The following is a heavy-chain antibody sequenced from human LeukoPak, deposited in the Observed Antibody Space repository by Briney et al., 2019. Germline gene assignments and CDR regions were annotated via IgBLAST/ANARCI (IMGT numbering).Heavy chain of an antibody. J-gene: IGHJ4*02. D-gene: IGHD6-19*01. CDR2: MNPNSGNT. CDR1: GYTFTSYD. Sequence: ASVTVSCKASGYTFTSYDINWVRQATGQGLEWMGWMNPNSGNTGYAQKFQGRVTMTRDMSTSTVYMELSSLRSEDTAVYYCARAGGRTDSSGWYDDYWGQGTLVTVSS. CDR3: ARAGGRTDSSGWYDDY. V-gene: IGHV1-8*02.